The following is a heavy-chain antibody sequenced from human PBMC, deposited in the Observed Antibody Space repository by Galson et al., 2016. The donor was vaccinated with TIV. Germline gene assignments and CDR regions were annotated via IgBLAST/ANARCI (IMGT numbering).Heavy chain of an antibody. J-gene: IGHJ4*02. D-gene: IGHD6-25*01. CDR1: GYTFTSNY. CDR3: ARATRSGYSNGWPPFDY. Sequence: SVKVSCKASGYTFTSNYVHWVRQAPGQGLEWMGFINPSGGVTFYTRKFQGRVTMTTDTSTSTVYMEMSSLSSEDAAVYFCARATRSGYSNGWPPFDYWGQGTLVTVSS. V-gene: IGHV1-46*03. CDR2: INPSGGVT.